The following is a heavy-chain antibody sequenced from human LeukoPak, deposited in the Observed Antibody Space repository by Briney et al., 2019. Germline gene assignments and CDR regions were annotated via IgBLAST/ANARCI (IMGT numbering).Heavy chain of an antibody. V-gene: IGHV4-4*07. D-gene: IGHD3-22*01. CDR2: IFASGET. Sequence: PSETLSLTCTVSGDSISTSYWSWIRQPAGKRREWIGRIFASGETNYNPSLESRVIMSRDTSNNQFFLRLTSVTAADTAVYYCARSPRAPHWYDSSGYYFDYWGRGTLVTVSS. CDR1: GDSISTSY. CDR3: ARSPRAPHWYDSSGYYFDY. J-gene: IGHJ4*02.